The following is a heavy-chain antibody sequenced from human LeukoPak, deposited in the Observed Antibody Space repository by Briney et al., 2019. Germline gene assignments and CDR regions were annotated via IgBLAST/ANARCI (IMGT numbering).Heavy chain of an antibody. CDR1: GYAFTSYY. CDR2: INTSGGRT. CDR3: AKTVTTFYSYGMDV. J-gene: IGHJ6*02. D-gene: IGHD4-17*01. V-gene: IGHV1-46*01. Sequence: GASVKVSCKASGYAFTSYYMHWVRQAPGQGLEWMGLINTSGGRTTYAQNFQGRVTMTRDTSTSTVYMELSSLRSEDTAVYYCAKTVTTFYSYGMDVWGQGTTVTVSS.